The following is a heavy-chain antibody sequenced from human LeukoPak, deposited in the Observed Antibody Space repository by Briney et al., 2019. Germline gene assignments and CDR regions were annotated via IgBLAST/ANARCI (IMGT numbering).Heavy chain of an antibody. J-gene: IGHJ5*02. D-gene: IGHD1-26*01. CDR1: GFTFSSYA. Sequence: GGSLRLSCAASGFTFSSYAMHWVRQAPGKGREWVTIIADDGGKKNYADSVRGRFTISRDNSKNTVFLQMSSLRAEDTAVYCCARGEWELKTWGQGTLVTVSS. V-gene: IGHV3-30-3*01. CDR3: ARGEWELKT. CDR2: IADDGGKK.